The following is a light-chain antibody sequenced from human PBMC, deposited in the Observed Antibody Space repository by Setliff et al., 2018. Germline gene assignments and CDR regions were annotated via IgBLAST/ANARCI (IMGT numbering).Light chain of an antibody. CDR3: SSYTIQSTTS. Sequence: QSVLTQPASVSGSPGQSISISCTGTSSDVGLYNLASWYQQHPGKAPKLIIFDVTKRPSGVSDRFSGSKSGNTASLTISGLRAEDEADYHCSSYTIQSTTSFGGGTKVTVL. J-gene: IGLJ2*01. CDR2: DVT. CDR1: SSDVGLYNL. V-gene: IGLV2-23*02.